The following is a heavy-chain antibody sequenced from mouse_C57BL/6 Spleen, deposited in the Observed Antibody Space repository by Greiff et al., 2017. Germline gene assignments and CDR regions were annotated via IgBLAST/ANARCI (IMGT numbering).Heavy chain of an antibody. CDR2: ISSGSSTI. V-gene: IGHV5-17*01. CDR3: ARGEGNYWYFDV. J-gene: IGHJ1*03. CDR1: GFTFSDYG. D-gene: IGHD2-1*01. Sequence: EVMLVESGGGLVKPGGSLKLSCAASGFTFSDYGMHWVRQAPEKGLEWVAYISSGSSTIYYADTVKGRFTISRDNAKNTLFLHMTSLRSEDTAMYYCARGEGNYWYFDVWGTGTTVTVSS.